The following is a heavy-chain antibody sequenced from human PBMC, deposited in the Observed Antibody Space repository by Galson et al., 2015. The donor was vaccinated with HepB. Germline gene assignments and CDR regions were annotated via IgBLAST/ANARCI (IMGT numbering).Heavy chain of an antibody. CDR2: ISSSGSTI. CDR3: AKGTVAVTQGSGISPAPWAFDI. J-gene: IGHJ3*02. Sequence: SLRLSCAASGFTFSDYYMSWIRQAPGKGLEWVSYISSSGSTIYYADSVEGRFTISRDNAKNSLYLQMNSLRAEDTALYYCAKGTVAVTQGSGISPAPWAFDIWGQGKMVTASS. D-gene: IGHD6-19*01. V-gene: IGHV3-11*01. CDR1: GFTFSDYY.